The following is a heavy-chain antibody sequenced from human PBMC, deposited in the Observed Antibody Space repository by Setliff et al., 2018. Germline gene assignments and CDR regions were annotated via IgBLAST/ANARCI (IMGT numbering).Heavy chain of an antibody. D-gene: IGHD3-10*01. CDR1: GFTFSSYS. Sequence: GGSLRLSCAASGFTFSSYSMNWVRQAPGKGLEWVSSISSSSSYIYYADSVKGRFTISRDNAKNSLYLQMNSLRAEDTAVYHCAREELWFGELASYYYYGMDVWGQGTTVTVSS. CDR2: ISSSSSYI. V-gene: IGHV3-21*01. J-gene: IGHJ6*02. CDR3: AREELWFGELASYYYYGMDV.